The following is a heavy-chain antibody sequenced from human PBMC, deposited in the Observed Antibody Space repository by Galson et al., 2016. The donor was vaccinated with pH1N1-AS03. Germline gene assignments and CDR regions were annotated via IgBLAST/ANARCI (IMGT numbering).Heavy chain of an antibody. CDR3: AKDKGPGVAATEVYCFVS. V-gene: IGHV3-9*01. CDR1: GFAFDDYA. CDR2: ISWNSGRM. D-gene: IGHD3-3*01. Sequence: SLRLSCAASGFAFDDYAVHWVRQRPGKGLEWVAGISWNSGRMGYADFVKGRFIISSEQAKNSVYLQMSRLRAEDTAVYYCAKDKGPGVAATEVYCFVSWGQGALGTVSS. J-gene: IGHJ5*02.